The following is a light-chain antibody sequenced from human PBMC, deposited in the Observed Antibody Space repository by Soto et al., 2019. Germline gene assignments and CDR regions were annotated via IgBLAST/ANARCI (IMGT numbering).Light chain of an antibody. CDR2: GAS. V-gene: IGKV3-15*01. CDR1: QSIYTN. Sequence: EIVMTQSPATLSVSPGERATLSCRASQSIYTNLDWYQQKPGQAPRLLISGASTRATGIPDRFSGSGSGTEFTLIISSLQSEDFAVYYCQQYTNWPLTFGGGTKVEIK. J-gene: IGKJ4*01. CDR3: QQYTNWPLT.